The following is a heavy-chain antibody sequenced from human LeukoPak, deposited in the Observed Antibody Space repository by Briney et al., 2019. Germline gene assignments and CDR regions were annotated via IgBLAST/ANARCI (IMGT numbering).Heavy chain of an antibody. Sequence: PSETLSLTCTISGYSISSGYYWGWIRQPPGKGLEWIGSIYHSGSTYYNPSLKSRVTISVDTSKNQFSLKLSSVTAADTAVYYCARLDIVVVTGAFDIWGQGTMVTVSS. D-gene: IGHD2-21*02. CDR3: ARLDIVVVTGAFDI. CDR2: IYHSGST. CDR1: GYSISSGYY. J-gene: IGHJ3*02. V-gene: IGHV4-38-2*02.